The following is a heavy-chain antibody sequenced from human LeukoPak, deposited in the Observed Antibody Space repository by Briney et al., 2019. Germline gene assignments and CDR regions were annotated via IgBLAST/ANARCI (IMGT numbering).Heavy chain of an antibody. CDR3: ASLGYCSSTSCHY. V-gene: IGHV3-11*06. CDR2: ISSSSSYI. D-gene: IGHD2-2*01. Sequence: PGGSLRLSCAASGFTLSDYYMSWIRPAPGKGLEWVSSISSSSSYIYYADSVKGRFTISRDNAKNSLYLQMNSLRAEDTAVYYCASLGYCSSTSCHYWGQGTLVTVSS. J-gene: IGHJ4*02. CDR1: GFTLSDYY.